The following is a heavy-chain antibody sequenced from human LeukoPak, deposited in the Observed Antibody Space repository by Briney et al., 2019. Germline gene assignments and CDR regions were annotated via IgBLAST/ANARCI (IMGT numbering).Heavy chain of an antibody. CDR3: ATSDVLTGFEY. Sequence: SVKVSCKASGGTLSDHVISWVRQAPGHGLEWMGGIIPLKGTSKLTQKLQDRATISADESTNTVYMEVRSLRSEDTALYYCATSDVLTGFEYWGQGTLVIVSS. CDR1: GGTLSDHV. CDR2: IIPLKGTS. D-gene: IGHD3-9*01. V-gene: IGHV1-69*01. J-gene: IGHJ4*02.